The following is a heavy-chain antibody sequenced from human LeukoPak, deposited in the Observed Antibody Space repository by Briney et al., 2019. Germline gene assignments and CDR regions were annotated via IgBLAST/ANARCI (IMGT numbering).Heavy chain of an antibody. J-gene: IGHJ5*02. CDR1: GYTLTELS. D-gene: IGHD6-13*01. CDR2: FDPEDGET. V-gene: IGHV1-24*01. CDR3: AKAQVIAAAGTGENWFDP. Sequence: ASVKVSCKVSGYTLTELSMHWVRQAPGKGLEWMGGFDPEDGETIYAQKFQGRVTMTEDTSTDAAYMELSSLRAEDTALYYCAKAQVIAAAGTGENWFDPWGQGTLVTVSS.